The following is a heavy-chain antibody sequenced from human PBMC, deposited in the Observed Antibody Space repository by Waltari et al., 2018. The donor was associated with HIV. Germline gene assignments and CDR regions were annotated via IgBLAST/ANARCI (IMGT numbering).Heavy chain of an antibody. CDR3: ARKEGRAAAGKASYYFDY. Sequence: QLQLQESGPGLVKPSETLSLTCTVSGGSISSRSYYWGWIRQPPGKGLEWIGSIDDSGSTYSNPSLRSRVTISVDTSKIQFSLKLSSGTAADTAVYYCARKEGRAAAGKASYYFDYWGQGTLVTVSS. J-gene: IGHJ4*02. CDR1: GGSISSRSYY. V-gene: IGHV4-39*01. CDR2: IDDSGST. D-gene: IGHD6-13*01.